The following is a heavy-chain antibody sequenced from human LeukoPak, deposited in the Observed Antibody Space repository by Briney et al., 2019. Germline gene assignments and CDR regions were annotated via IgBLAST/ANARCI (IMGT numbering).Heavy chain of an antibody. J-gene: IGHJ4*02. V-gene: IGHV3-11*03. CDR3: ASFDHSGRSGVYFDY. CDR2: ISSSSSYT. CDR1: GFTFSDYY. D-gene: IGHD1-26*01. Sequence: GGSLRLSCAASGFTFSDYYMSWIRQAPGKGLEWVSYISSSSSYTSYADSVKGRFTISRDNAKNSLYLQMNSLRAEDTAVYYCASFDHSGRSGVYFDYWGQGTLVTVSS.